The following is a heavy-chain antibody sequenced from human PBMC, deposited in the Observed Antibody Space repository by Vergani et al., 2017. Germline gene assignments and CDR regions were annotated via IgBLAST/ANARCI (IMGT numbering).Heavy chain of an antibody. D-gene: IGHD3-3*01. CDR3: ARANNPYEFWGGYYSPASYFYY. J-gene: IGHJ4*02. Sequence: QVQLVQSGAELKKPGASVRVSCKASGFIFTGYYMHWVRQAPGQGLEWMGWINPNSGGTNYAQKFQGRVTMTRDTSISTAYMELSRLRSDDTAVYYCARANNPYEFWGGYYSPASYFYYWGQGTLVTVSS. V-gene: IGHV1-2*02. CDR1: GFIFTGYY. CDR2: INPNSGGT.